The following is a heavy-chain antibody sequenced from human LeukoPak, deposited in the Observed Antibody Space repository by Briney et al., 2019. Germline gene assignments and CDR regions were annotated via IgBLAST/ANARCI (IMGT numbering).Heavy chain of an antibody. D-gene: IGHD1-20*01. V-gene: IGHV1-18*01. CDR2: ISAYNGNT. Sequence: ASVKVSCKASGYTFTSYGISWVRQAPGQGLEWMGWISAYNGNTNYAQKLQGRVTMTTDTSTSTAYMELRSLRSDDTAVYYCARSRPYNWSYFFDYWGQGTLVTVSS. J-gene: IGHJ4*02. CDR1: GYTFTSYG. CDR3: ARSRPYNWSYFFDY.